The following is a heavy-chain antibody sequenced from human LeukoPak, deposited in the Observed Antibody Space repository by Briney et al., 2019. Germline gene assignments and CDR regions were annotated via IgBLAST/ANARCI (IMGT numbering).Heavy chain of an antibody. Sequence: PGGSLRLSCAASGFTFSSYAMSWVRQAPGKGLEWVSSISSSSSYIYYADSVKGRFTISRDNAKNSLYLQMNSLRAEDTAVYYCARDSIVGATNFDYWGQGTLVTVSS. CDR3: ARDSIVGATNFDY. CDR1: GFTFSSYA. V-gene: IGHV3-21*01. D-gene: IGHD1-26*01. J-gene: IGHJ4*02. CDR2: ISSSSSYI.